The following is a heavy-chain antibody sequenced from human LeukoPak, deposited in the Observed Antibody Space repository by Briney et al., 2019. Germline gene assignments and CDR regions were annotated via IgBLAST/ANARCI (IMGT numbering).Heavy chain of an antibody. Sequence: SETLSLTCNVSGGSISSNYWSWIRQPPGKGLEWIGYIYYSGSTNYNPSLKSRVTISVDTSKNQFSLKLSSVTAADTAEYYCARDSRWALFDSWGQGTLVTVSS. CDR1: GGSISSNY. V-gene: IGHV4-59*01. J-gene: IGHJ4*02. CDR3: ARDSRWALFDS. CDR2: IYYSGST. D-gene: IGHD5-24*01.